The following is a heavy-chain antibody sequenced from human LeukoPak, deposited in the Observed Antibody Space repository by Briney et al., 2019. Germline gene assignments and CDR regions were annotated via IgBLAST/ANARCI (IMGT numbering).Heavy chain of an antibody. Sequence: SVKVSCKASGGTFSSYAISWVRQAPGQGLEWMGRIIPILGIANYAQKFQGRVTITADKSTSTAYMELSSLRSEDTAVYYCARDLWFGEHNWFDPWGQGTLVTVSS. J-gene: IGHJ5*02. CDR2: IIPILGIA. CDR1: GGTFSSYA. V-gene: IGHV1-69*04. CDR3: ARDLWFGEHNWFDP. D-gene: IGHD3-10*01.